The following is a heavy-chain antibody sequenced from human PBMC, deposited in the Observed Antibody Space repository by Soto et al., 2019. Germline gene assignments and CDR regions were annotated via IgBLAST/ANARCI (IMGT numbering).Heavy chain of an antibody. V-gene: IGHV3-11*01. CDR1: GYTFSDYY. D-gene: IGHD3-3*01. CDR3: ASHYDMWSGYLSPVDY. J-gene: IGHJ4*02. CDR2: IDNSGTKI. Sequence: GGSLSLSCAASGYTFSDYYMSWIRQAPGKGLEWISYIDNSGTKIYYADSVKGRFTITRDNAKNSLYLEMNSLRDEDTAVYYCASHYDMWSGYLSPVDYWGQGTLVTVSS.